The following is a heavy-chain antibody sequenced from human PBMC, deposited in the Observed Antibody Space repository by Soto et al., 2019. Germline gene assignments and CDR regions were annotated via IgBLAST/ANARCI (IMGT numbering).Heavy chain of an antibody. J-gene: IGHJ6*02. V-gene: IGHV3-23*01. CDR2: ISGSGSTA. D-gene: IGHD5-18*01. Sequence: EVQLLESGGGLVQPGGSLRLSCAASEFSFGGYAISWVRLAPGKGLEWVSGISGSGSTAFYADSVWGRFTISRDNSKNPLYLQMNSLRAEDTAVYYCAKGARGYSPAAMDVWGQGTTVTVSS. CDR3: AKGARGYSPAAMDV. CDR1: EFSFGGYA.